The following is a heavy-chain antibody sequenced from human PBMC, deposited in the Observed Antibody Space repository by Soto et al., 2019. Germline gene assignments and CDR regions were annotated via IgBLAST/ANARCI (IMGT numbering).Heavy chain of an antibody. CDR3: AKVFSPELGNYFDH. V-gene: IGHV3-23*01. CDR1: GFTFSTYA. Sequence: LRLSCAASGFTFSTYAMNWVRQAPGKGLEWVSAISNSFSDGNTHYADSVKGRFTISRDNAKNTVFLEMNSLRAEDTAVYYCAKVFSPELGNYFDHWGQGTLVTVSS. CDR2: ISNSFSDGNT. J-gene: IGHJ4*02. D-gene: IGHD1-7*01.